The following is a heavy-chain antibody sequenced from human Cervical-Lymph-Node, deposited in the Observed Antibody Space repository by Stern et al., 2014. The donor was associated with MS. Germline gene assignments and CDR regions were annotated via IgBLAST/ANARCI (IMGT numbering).Heavy chain of an antibody. CDR2: ISWNSGDI. D-gene: IGHD3-16*01. CDR3: AKGKRSFLLCGMDV. Sequence: EVQLVESGGGLVQPGKSLRLSCAASGFTFDDYAMHWVRQAPGQGLEWVSGISWNSGDIGYADSVKGRFTISRDNAKNSLYLQMDSLRAEDTAFYYCAKGKRSFLLCGMDVWGQGTTVTVSS. CDR1: GFTFDDYA. J-gene: IGHJ6*02. V-gene: IGHV3-9*01.